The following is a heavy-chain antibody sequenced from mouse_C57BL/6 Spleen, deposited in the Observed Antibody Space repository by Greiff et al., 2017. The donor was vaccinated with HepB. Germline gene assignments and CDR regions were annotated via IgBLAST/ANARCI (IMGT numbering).Heavy chain of an antibody. D-gene: IGHD2-4*01. Sequence: QVQLQQSGPELVKPGASVKISCKASGYAFSSSWMNWVKQRPGKGLEWIGRIYPGDGDTNYNGKFKGKATLTADKSSSTAYMQLSSLTSEDSAVYFCARSDYGSFAYWGKGTLVTVSA. CDR3: ARSDYGSFAY. CDR1: GYAFSSSW. J-gene: IGHJ3*01. V-gene: IGHV1-82*01. CDR2: IYPGDGDT.